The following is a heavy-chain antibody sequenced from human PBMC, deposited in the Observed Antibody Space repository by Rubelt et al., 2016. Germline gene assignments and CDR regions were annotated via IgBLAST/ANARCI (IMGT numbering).Heavy chain of an antibody. Sequence: QVQLQESGPGLVKPSETLSLTCSVPAGSITSSTDYWGWIRQPPGKGLEWIGYIYGSGSINYNPSLKSRVTMSLDTSNSQFSLKLISVTAADTAVYDCARGYGAGNSKLFDCWGQGTLVTVSS. J-gene: IGHJ4*02. CDR3: ARGYGAGNSKLFDC. D-gene: IGHD6-13*01. CDR2: IYGSGSI. V-gene: IGHV4-61*01. CDR1: AGSITSSTDY.